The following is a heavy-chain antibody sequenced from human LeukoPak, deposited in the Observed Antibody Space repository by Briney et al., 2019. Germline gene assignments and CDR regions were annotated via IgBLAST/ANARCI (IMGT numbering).Heavy chain of an antibody. CDR2: ISDSGIST. D-gene: IGHD3-10*01. Sequence: GGSLRLSCAASGFTFSRYAMSWVRQAPGMGLEWVTAISDSGISTYYADSVQGRFTISRGNSKNTLCLQMNSLRADDTAVYYCAKCRGPDAFDIWGQGTMVTVSS. J-gene: IGHJ3*02. CDR3: AKCRGPDAFDI. V-gene: IGHV3-23*01. CDR1: GFTFSRYA.